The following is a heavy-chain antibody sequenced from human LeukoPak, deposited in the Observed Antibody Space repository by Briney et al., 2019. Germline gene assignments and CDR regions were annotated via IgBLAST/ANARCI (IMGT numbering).Heavy chain of an antibody. J-gene: IGHJ4*02. D-gene: IGHD2-15*01. CDR1: GDSVSSNTAA. CDR2: TFYRSKWYN. CDR3: ARDGWPAFDY. V-gene: IGHV6-1*01. Sequence: SQTLSLTCVLAGDSVSSNTAAWNWIRQPPLRGLEWLGRTFYRSKWYNDYAGSVKSRITISPDTSKNHFSLHLDSVTPEDTAMYYCARDGWPAFDYWGQGSLVTVSS.